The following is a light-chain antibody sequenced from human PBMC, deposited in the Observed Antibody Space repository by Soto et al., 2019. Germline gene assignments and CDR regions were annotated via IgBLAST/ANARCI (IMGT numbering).Light chain of an antibody. V-gene: IGKV3-20*01. CDR2: GAS. Sequence: EIVLTQSPGTLSLSPGERATLSCRASQSVSSSYLAWYQKKPGQAPRLLIYGASSRATGIPARFSGSGSGTDFTLTISRLEPEDFAVYYCQQYGSSPRRTVGGGTKVEIK. J-gene: IGKJ4*01. CDR3: QQYGSSPRRT. CDR1: QSVSSSY.